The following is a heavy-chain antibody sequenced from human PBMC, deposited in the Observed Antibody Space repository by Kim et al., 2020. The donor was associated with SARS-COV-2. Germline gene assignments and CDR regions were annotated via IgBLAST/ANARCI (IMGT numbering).Heavy chain of an antibody. V-gene: IGHV4-38-2*02. J-gene: IGHJ3*02. Sequence: SETLSLTCTVSGYSISSGYYWGWIRQPPGKGLEWIGSIYHSGSTYYNPSLKSRVTISVDTSKNQFSLKLSSVTAADTAVYYCARDVVVVVPAAPSDAFDIWGQGTMVTVSS. CDR1: GYSISSGYY. CDR2: IYHSGST. D-gene: IGHD2-2*01. CDR3: ARDVVVVVPAAPSDAFDI.